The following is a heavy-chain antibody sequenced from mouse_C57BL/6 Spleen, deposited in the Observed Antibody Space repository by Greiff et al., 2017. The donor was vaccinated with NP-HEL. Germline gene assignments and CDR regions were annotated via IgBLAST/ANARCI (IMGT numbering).Heavy chain of an antibody. CDR3: ARGDGLSSAMDY. Sequence: VQLVESGAELVKPGASVKISCKASGYAFSSYWMNWVKQRPGKGLEWIGQIYPGDGDTNYNGKFKGKATLTADKSSSTAYMQLSSLTSEDSAVYFCARGDGLSSAMDYWGQGTSVTVSS. V-gene: IGHV1-80*01. CDR2: IYPGDGDT. D-gene: IGHD2-3*01. CDR1: GYAFSSYW. J-gene: IGHJ4*01.